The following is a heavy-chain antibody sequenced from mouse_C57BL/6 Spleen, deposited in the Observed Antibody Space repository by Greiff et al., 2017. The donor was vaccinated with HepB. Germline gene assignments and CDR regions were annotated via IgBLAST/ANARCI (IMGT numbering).Heavy chain of an antibody. V-gene: IGHV1-50*01. CDR2: IDPSDSYT. CDR3: ARGYSNYDAMDY. CDR1: GYTFTSYW. J-gene: IGHJ4*01. D-gene: IGHD2-5*01. Sequence: VQLQQSGAELVKPGASVKLSCKASGYTFTSYWMQWVKQRPGQGLEWIGEIDPSDSYTNYNQKFKGKATLTVDTSSSTAYMQLSSLTSEDSAVYYCARGYSNYDAMDYWGQGTSVTVSS.